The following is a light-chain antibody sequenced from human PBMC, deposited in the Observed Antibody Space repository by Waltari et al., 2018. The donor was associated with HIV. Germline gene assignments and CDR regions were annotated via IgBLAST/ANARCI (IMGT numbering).Light chain of an antibody. J-gene: IGLJ3*02. CDR2: EGS. CDR1: SSDVGSYNL. Sequence: QSALTQPASVSGSPRQSITISCPGTSSDVGSYNLVSWYQQHPGKAPKLMIYEGSKRPSGVSNRFSGSKSGNTASLTISGLQAEDEADYYCCSYAGSPWVFGGGTKLTVL. CDR3: CSYAGSPWV. V-gene: IGLV2-23*01.